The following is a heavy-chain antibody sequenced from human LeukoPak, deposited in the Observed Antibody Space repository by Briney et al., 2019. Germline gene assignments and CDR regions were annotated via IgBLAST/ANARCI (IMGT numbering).Heavy chain of an antibody. CDR1: GFTFSSYA. D-gene: IGHD3-22*01. V-gene: IGHV3-23*01. CDR2: ISGSGGST. CDR3: AKDRGITMIVKSARYFDY. J-gene: IGHJ4*02. Sequence: TGGSLRLSCAASGFTFSSYAMSWVRQAPGKGLERVSAISGSGGSTYYADSVKGRFTISRDNSKNTLYLQMNSLRAEDTAVYYCAKDRGITMIVKSARYFDYWGQGTLVTVSS.